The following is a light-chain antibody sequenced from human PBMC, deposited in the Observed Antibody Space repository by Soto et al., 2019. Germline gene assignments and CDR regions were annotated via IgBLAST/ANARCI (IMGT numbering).Light chain of an antibody. J-gene: IGKJ5*01. CDR1: QSVSSTY. CDR2: GAS. CDR3: QQRSNWPIT. V-gene: IGKV3D-20*02. Sequence: DIVLTQSPGTLSLSPGERATLSCRASQSVSSTYLAWYQHKPGQAPRLLIYGASSRATGIPDRFSGSGAGTDFTLTISSLEPEDFAVYYCQQRSNWPITFGQGTRLEIK.